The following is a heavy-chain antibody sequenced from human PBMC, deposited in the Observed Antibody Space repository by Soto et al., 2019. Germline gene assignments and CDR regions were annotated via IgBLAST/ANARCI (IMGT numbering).Heavy chain of an antibody. J-gene: IGHJ4*02. CDR1: GFTFSSYA. V-gene: IGHV3-23*01. CDR2: ISGSGGST. Sequence: TGGSLRLSXAASGFTFSSYAMSWVRQAPGKGLEWVSAISGSGGSTYYADSVKGRFTISRDNSKNTLYLQMNSLRAEDTAVYYCAKGGDITMIVVVISWGQGTLVTVSS. D-gene: IGHD3-22*01. CDR3: AKGGDITMIVVVIS.